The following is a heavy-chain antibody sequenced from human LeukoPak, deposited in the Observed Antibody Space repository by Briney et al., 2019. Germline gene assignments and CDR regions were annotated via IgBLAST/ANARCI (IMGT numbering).Heavy chain of an antibody. D-gene: IGHD3-22*01. CDR1: DGSISHYY. CDR2: IYASGAT. CDR3: ARPENYYDSSGFYNDAFDI. V-gene: IGHV4-4*07. Sequence: PSETLSLTCTVSDGSISHYYWSWIRQPAGKGLEWIGRIYASGATNYNPSLKSRVTMSVDTSKNQFSLKLSSVTAADTAVYYCARPENYYDSSGFYNDAFDIWGQGTMVTVSS. J-gene: IGHJ3*02.